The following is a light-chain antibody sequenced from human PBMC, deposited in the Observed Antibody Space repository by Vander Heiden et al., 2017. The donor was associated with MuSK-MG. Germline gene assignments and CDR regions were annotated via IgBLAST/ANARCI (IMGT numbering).Light chain of an antibody. Sequence: IVVTKCPDYLAVSLAARATSNGKTRQNTLCSSQSKNNLGWYQQKPRQPPKLIYYWATTRESGVSDRFSGSGSGTDFTLTISRLQAEDVAVYYCQQYYSTPPDFGQGTRLEIK. V-gene: IGKV4-1*01. CDR2: WAT. J-gene: IGKJ5*01. CDR1: QNTLCSSQSKNN. CDR3: QQYYSTPPD.